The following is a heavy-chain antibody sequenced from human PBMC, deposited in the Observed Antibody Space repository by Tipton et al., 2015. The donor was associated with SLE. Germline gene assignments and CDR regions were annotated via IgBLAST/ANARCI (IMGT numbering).Heavy chain of an antibody. CDR3: ARVGGWDYDSSGYYEGCFDY. CDR2: IYYSGST. Sequence: LRLSCTVSGGSISSYYWSWIRQPPGKGLEWIGYIYYSGSTNYNPSLKSRVTISVDTSKNQFSLKLSSVTAADTAVYYCARVGGWDYDSSGYYEGCFDYWGRGTLVTVSS. D-gene: IGHD3-22*01. V-gene: IGHV4-59*12. J-gene: IGHJ4*02. CDR1: GGSISSYY.